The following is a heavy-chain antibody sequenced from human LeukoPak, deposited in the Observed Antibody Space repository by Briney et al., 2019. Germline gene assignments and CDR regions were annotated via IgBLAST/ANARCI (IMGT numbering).Heavy chain of an antibody. V-gene: IGHV4-59*01. J-gene: IGHJ6*03. CDR3: ARVPHYYDSSGYYYDYYYYMDV. Sequence: SETLSLTCTASGGSISSYYWSWIRQPPGKGLEWIGYIYYSGSTNYNPSLKSRVTISVDTSKNQFSLKLSSVTAADTAVYYCARVPHYYDSSGYYYDYYYYMDVWGKGTTVTVSS. CDR2: IYYSGST. CDR1: GGSISSYY. D-gene: IGHD3-22*01.